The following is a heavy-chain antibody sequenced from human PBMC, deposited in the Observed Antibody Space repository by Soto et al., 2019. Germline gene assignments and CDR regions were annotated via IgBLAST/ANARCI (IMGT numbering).Heavy chain of an antibody. Sequence: QVQLVESGGGVVQPGRSLRLSCAASGFTFSSYAMHWVRQAPGKGLEWVAVISYDGSNKYYADYVKGRFTISRDNSKNTLYLQMNSLRAEDTAVYYCARAIAAAADDAFDIWGQGTMVTVSS. CDR3: ARAIAAAADDAFDI. CDR1: GFTFSSYA. D-gene: IGHD6-13*01. V-gene: IGHV3-30-3*01. J-gene: IGHJ3*02. CDR2: ISYDGSNK.